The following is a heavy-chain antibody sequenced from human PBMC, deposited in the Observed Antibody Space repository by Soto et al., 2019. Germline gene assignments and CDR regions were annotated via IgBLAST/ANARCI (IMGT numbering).Heavy chain of an antibody. Sequence: EVQLLESGGGLVQPGGSLRLSCAASGFTFSSYAMSWVRQAPGKGLVWVSRINTDGRRTDYADSVKGRFTISRDNARNILYLQMNSLRGEDTAVYYCARVDDGSGKNWFDPWGQGALVTVSS. D-gene: IGHD3-22*01. CDR2: INTDGRRT. CDR3: ARVDDGSGKNWFDP. V-gene: IGHV3-74*02. J-gene: IGHJ5*02. CDR1: GFTFSSYA.